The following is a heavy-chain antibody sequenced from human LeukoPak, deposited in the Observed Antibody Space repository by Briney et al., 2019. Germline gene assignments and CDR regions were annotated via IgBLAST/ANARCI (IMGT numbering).Heavy chain of an antibody. CDR1: GGSISSSNW. Sequence: SETLSLTCAVSGGSISSSNWWSWVRQPPGKGLEWIGEIYHSGSTNYNPSLKSRVTISVDKSKNQFSLKLSSVTAADTAVYYCAREFFGYSGYDSDLGPLDYWGQGTLVTVSS. CDR3: AREFFGYSGYDSDLGPLDY. V-gene: IGHV4-4*02. CDR2: IYHSGST. D-gene: IGHD5-12*01. J-gene: IGHJ4*02.